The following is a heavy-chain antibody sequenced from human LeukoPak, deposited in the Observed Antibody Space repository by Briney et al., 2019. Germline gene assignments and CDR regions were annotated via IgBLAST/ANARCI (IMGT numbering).Heavy chain of an antibody. CDR3: ARWARYCSSGSCYSWFDP. CDR2: MKLDGSEE. V-gene: IGHV3-7*01. Sequence: GGSLRLSCAASGFTFRSYWMSWVRQAPGKGLEWVANMKLDGSEEYYVDSVKGRFTISSDNAKNSLYLQMDSLRVDDTAVYYCARWARYCSSGSCYSWFDPWGQGTLVTVSS. CDR1: GFTFRSYW. D-gene: IGHD2-15*01. J-gene: IGHJ5*02.